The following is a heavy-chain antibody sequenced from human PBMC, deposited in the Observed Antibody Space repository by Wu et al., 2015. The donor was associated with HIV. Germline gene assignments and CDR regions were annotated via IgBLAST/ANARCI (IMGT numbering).Heavy chain of an antibody. CDR2: INPQSDDT. Sequence: QVQLVQSGAEVKEPGASVKVSCKASGYSFTSYDIHWVRQAPGQGLEWMGCINPQSDDTKYAQKFQGRVTMTRDTSTNTAYMELSGLTFDDTAMYYCLTAIDGIVYWGQGPLVTVSS. J-gene: IGHJ4*02. D-gene: IGHD5-24*01. CDR3: LTAIDGIVY. CDR1: GYSFTSYD. V-gene: IGHV1-2*02.